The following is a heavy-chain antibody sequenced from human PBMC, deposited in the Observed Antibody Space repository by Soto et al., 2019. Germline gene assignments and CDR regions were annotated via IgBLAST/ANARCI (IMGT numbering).Heavy chain of an antibody. D-gene: IGHD3-22*01. CDR2: ISAYNGNT. J-gene: IGHJ3*02. CDR3: ARVYYDSSGYPGTEARAFDI. CDR1: GYTFTSYG. V-gene: IGHV1-18*01. Sequence: QVQLVQSGAEVKKPGASVKVSCKASGYTFTSYGISWVRQAPGQGLEWMGWISAYNGNTNYAQKLQGRVTMTTDTSTSTAYMELRSLRSDDTAVYYCARVYYDSSGYPGTEARAFDIWGQGTMVTVSS.